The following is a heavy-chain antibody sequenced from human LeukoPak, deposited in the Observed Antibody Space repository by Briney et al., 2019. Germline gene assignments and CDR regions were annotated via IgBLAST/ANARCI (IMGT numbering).Heavy chain of an antibody. CDR3: AKDKGGTGWLAFGN. V-gene: IGHV3-30-3*01. CDR1: GFTFSSYA. Sequence: PGGSLRLSCAASGFTFSSYAMHWVRQAPGKGLEWVAVISYDGSNKYYADSVKGRFTISRDNAKNSLYLQMNSLRAEDTALYYCAKDKGGTGWLAFGNWGQGTLVTVSS. D-gene: IGHD6-19*01. J-gene: IGHJ4*02. CDR2: ISYDGSNK.